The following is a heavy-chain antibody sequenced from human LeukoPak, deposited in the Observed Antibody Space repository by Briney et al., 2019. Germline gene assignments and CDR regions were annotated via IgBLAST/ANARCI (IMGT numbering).Heavy chain of an antibody. J-gene: IGHJ6*02. D-gene: IGHD1-26*01. V-gene: IGHV3-30-3*01. CDR2: ISYDGSNK. CDR3: ATLEERMDV. CDR1: GFSFSNAW. Sequence: PGGSLRLSCAASGFSFSNAWMHWVRQAPGKGLEWVAVISYDGSNKYYADSVKGRFTISRDNSKNTLYLQMNSLRAEDTAVYYCATLEERMDVWGQGTTVTVSS.